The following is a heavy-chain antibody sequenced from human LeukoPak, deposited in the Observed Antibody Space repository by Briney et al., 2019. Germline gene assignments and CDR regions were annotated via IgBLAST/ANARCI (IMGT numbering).Heavy chain of an antibody. CDR3: AADVYGSGRTFDY. CDR1: GGSITSDY. D-gene: IGHD3-10*01. CDR2: ISYSGST. Sequence: PSETLSLTCTVSGGSITSDYWSWIRQPPGKGLEWIGYISYSGSTSYDPSLKSRVTISGDSSKKQFSLKLSSVTAADTAVYYCAADVYGSGRTFDYWGQGTLVTVSS. J-gene: IGHJ4*02. V-gene: IGHV4-59*08.